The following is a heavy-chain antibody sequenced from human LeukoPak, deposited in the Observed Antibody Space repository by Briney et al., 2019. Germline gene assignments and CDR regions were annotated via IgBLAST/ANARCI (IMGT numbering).Heavy chain of an antibody. CDR1: GGSISSSSYY. V-gene: IGHV4-39*07. D-gene: IGHD2-2*01. Sequence: SETLSLTCTVSGGSISSSSYYWGWIRQPPGEGLEWIGSIYYSGSTNYNPSLKSRVTISVDTSKNQFSLKLSSVTAADTAVYYCARLAQGIPAAVDYWGQGTLVTVSS. CDR2: IYYSGST. CDR3: ARLAQGIPAAVDY. J-gene: IGHJ4*02.